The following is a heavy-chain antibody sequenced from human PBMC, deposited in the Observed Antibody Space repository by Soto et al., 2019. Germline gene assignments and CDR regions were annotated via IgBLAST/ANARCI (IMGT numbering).Heavy chain of an antibody. D-gene: IGHD2-21*01. CDR2: IRATGGQT. CDR3: AQDRGWGVVSPTHDY. V-gene: IGHV3-23*01. J-gene: IGHJ4*02. CDR1: GFTCRNFV. Sequence: EVQLLESGGGMVQPGGSLRLSCAASGFTCRNFVMSWVRQAPGKGLEWVSAIRATGGQTFYADSVKGRFTISRDNSKIRLYLPINSLRDEDTALYFCAQDRGWGVVSPTHDYWGQGALVAVSS.